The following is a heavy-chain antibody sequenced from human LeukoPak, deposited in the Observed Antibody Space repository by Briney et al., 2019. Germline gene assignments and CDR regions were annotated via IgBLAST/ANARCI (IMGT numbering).Heavy chain of an antibody. V-gene: IGHV3-48*04. CDR3: ARVYETRIDY. CDR1: GFTFSDFS. CDR2: ISSDRKTT. D-gene: IGHD3-16*01. Sequence: GGSLRLSCAASGFTFSDFSMNWVRLAPGRGLECLSYISSDRKTTWYADSVKGRFTVSRDNAKNSLYLQMNSLRAEDTAVYYCARVYETRIDYWGQGTLVTVSS. J-gene: IGHJ4*02.